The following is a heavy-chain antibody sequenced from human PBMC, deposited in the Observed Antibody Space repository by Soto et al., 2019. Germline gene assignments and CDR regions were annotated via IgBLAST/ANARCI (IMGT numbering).Heavy chain of an antibody. V-gene: IGHV4-59*01. D-gene: IGHD6-6*01. CDR3: ARGGRIAARAYDY. Sequence: QVQLQESGPGLVKPSEPLSLTCTVSGGSIRSYYWSWIRQPPGKGLEWIGYIYYSGSTNYNPSLKSRVTISVDTSKNQFSLKLSSVTAADTAVYYCARGGRIAARAYDYWGQGTLVTVSS. CDR2: IYYSGST. J-gene: IGHJ4*02. CDR1: GGSIRSYY.